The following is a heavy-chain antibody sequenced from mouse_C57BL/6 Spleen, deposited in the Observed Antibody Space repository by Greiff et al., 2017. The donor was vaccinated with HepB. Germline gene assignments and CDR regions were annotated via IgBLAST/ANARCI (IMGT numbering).Heavy chain of an antibody. Sequence: QVQLQQPGAELVKPGASVKLSCKASGYTFTSYWMQWVKQRPGQGLEWIGEIDPSDSYTNYNQKFKGKATLTVDTSSNTAYMQLSSLTSEDSAVYYCARPKSYYGSRYYYAMDYWGQGTSVTVSS. J-gene: IGHJ4*01. D-gene: IGHD1-1*01. CDR2: IDPSDSYT. V-gene: IGHV1-50*01. CDR1: GYTFTSYW. CDR3: ARPKSYYGSRYYYAMDY.